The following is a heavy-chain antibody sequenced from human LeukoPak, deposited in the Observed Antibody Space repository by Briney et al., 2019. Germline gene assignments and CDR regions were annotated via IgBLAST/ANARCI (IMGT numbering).Heavy chain of an antibody. D-gene: IGHD3-3*01. Sequence: GGSLRLSCAASGFTFSSYSMNWVRQTPGKGLEWVSYISSSSSTIYYADSVKGRFTISRDNAKNSLYLQMNSLRAEDTAVYYCARVTRRFLEWLLPPDYWGQGTLVTVSS. CDR1: GFTFSSYS. V-gene: IGHV3-48*04. CDR2: ISSSSSTI. J-gene: IGHJ4*02. CDR3: ARVTRRFLEWLLPPDY.